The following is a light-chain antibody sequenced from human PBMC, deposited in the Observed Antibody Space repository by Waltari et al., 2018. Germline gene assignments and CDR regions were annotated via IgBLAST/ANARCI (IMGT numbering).Light chain of an antibody. V-gene: IGLV2-8*01. CDR2: EVS. Sequence: QSALTQPPPASGSPGQSVTIPCTGTRSDVGGYTYVSWYQQHPGKAPKLMIYEVSKRPSGVPDRFSGSKSGNTASLTVSGLQAEDEADYYCSSYAGSNYVFGTGTKVTVL. J-gene: IGLJ1*01. CDR1: RSDVGGYTY. CDR3: SSYAGSNYV.